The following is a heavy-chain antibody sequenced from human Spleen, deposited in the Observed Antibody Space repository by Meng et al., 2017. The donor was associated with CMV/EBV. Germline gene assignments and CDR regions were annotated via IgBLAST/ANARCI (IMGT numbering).Heavy chain of an antibody. CDR1: CCCFSTKS. D-gene: IGHD2/OR15-2a*01. CDR3: ATASIYYFDS. CDR2: ISISSSYV. J-gene: IGHJ4*02. V-gene: IGHV3-21*01. Sequence: SSCCCFSTKSIGWGRRAPGTLLVCVPSISISSSYVSYAPAVHRRLTISRDYANSSLSLRLTSLGAEDAAVYYCATASIYYFDSWGQGALVTVSS.